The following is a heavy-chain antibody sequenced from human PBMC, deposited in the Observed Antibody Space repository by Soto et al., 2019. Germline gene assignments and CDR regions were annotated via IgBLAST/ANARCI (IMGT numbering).Heavy chain of an antibody. V-gene: IGHV3-33*01. Sequence: PGGSLRLSCAASGFTFSSYGMHWVRQAPGKGLEWVAVIWYDGSNKYYADSVKGRFTISRDNSKNTLYLQMNSLRAEDTAVYYCARVGSVVVPAASFDYWGQGTLVTVSS. CDR2: IWYDGSNK. CDR1: GFTFSSYG. J-gene: IGHJ4*02. CDR3: ARVGSVVVPAASFDY. D-gene: IGHD2-2*01.